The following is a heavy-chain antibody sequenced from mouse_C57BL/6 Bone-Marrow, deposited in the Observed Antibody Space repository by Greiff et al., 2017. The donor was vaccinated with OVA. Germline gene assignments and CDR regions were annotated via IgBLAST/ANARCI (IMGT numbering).Heavy chain of an antibody. J-gene: IGHJ1*03. V-gene: IGHV5-12*01. CDR2: ISNGGGST. Sequence: DVKVEESGGGLVQPGGSLKLSCAASGFTFSDYYMYWVRQTPEKRLEWVAYISNGGGSTYYPDTVKGRFTISRDNAKNTLYLQMSRLKSEDTAMYYCATNTGYFDVWGTGTTVTVSS. CDR1: GFTFSDYY. D-gene: IGHD1-1*01. CDR3: ATNTGYFDV.